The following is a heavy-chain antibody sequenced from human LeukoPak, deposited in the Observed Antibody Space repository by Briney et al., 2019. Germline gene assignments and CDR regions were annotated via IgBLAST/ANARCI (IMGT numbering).Heavy chain of an antibody. CDR1: GFTFSDYY. J-gene: IGHJ4*02. D-gene: IGHD6-19*01. V-gene: IGHV3-11*01. Sequence: PGGSLRLSCAASGFTFSDYYMSWISQAPAKGLEWVSYISRSGSTIYYADSVKGRFTISRDSAKNSLYLQMNSLRAEDTAVYYCARDKQWLALDYWGQGTLVTVSS. CDR3: ARDKQWLALDY. CDR2: ISRSGSTI.